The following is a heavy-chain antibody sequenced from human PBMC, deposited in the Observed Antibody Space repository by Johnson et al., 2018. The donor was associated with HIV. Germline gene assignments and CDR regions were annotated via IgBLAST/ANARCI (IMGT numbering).Heavy chain of an antibody. D-gene: IGHD2-21*01. CDR2: IYSGGTT. J-gene: IGHJ3*02. Sequence: VQLVESGGGLVQPGGSLRLSCAASGFTVSNNYMNWVRQAPGKGLEWVSVIYSGGTTYYADSVKGRFTISRDNSKNTLYLQMNSLRGEDTAAYYCARGGGCGGDCYSGFDAFDIWGQGTMVTVS. CDR1: GFTVSNNY. CDR3: ARGGGCGGDCYSGFDAFDI. V-gene: IGHV3-66*02.